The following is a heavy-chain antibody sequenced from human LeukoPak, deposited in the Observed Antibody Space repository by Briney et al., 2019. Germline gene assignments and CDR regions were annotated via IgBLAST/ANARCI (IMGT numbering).Heavy chain of an antibody. V-gene: IGHV3-15*01. CDR2: IKSKTDGGTT. D-gene: IGHD6-13*01. CDR3: TTDYVQQLVRGHGEN. Sequence: GGSLRLSCAASGFTFSNAWMSWVRQAPGKGLEWVGRIKSKTDGGTTDYAAPVKGRFTISRDDSKNTLYLQMNSLKTEDTAVYYCTTDYVQQLVRGHGENWGQGTLVTVSS. CDR1: GFTFSNAW. J-gene: IGHJ4*02.